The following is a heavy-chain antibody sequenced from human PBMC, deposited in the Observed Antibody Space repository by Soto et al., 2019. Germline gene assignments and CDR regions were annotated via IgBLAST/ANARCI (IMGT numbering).Heavy chain of an antibody. J-gene: IGHJ4*02. CDR1: GFTFNNYA. CDR2: ISGGGDTT. Sequence: EVQLLESGGGLVQPGVSLRLSCAASGFTFNNYAMTWFRQAPGKGLEWVSAISGGGDTTSYADSVKGRFTVSRDVSKNTLYLQMSSLRAEETALYYCAKGRGGSGSLTPRVDFWGQGTLVTVSS. V-gene: IGHV3-23*01. CDR3: AKGRGGSGSLTPRVDF. D-gene: IGHD3-10*01.